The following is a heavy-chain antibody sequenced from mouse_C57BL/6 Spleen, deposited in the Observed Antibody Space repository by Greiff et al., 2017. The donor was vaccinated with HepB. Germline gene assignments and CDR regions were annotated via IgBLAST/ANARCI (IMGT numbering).Heavy chain of an antibody. V-gene: IGHV2-5*01. Sequence: VMLVESGPGLVQPSQSLSITCTVSGFSLTSYGVHWVRQSPGKGLEWLGVIWRGGSTDYNAAFMSRLSITKDNSKSQVFFKMNSLQADDTAIYYCARMITKLPYYAMDYWGQGTSVTVSS. CDR3: ARMITKLPYYAMDY. D-gene: IGHD2-4*01. CDR2: IWRGGST. CDR1: GFSLTSYG. J-gene: IGHJ4*01.